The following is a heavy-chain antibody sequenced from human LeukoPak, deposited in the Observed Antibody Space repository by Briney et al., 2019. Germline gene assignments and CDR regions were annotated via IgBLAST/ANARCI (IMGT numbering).Heavy chain of an antibody. CDR1: GYTFTSYK. J-gene: IGHJ4*02. V-gene: IGHV1-18*01. Sequence: GASVKVSCKTSGYTFTSYKINWVRQAPGQGLEWMGWISAYSGNTNYAQKLQRRVTMTTDTSTHTAYMDLRGLLSDDTAVYYCARDRGIVGAKPIFDNWGQGTLVTVSS. CDR2: ISAYSGNT. D-gene: IGHD1-26*01. CDR3: ARDRGIVGAKPIFDN.